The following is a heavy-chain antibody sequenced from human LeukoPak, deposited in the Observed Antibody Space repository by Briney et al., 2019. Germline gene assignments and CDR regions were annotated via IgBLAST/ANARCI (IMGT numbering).Heavy chain of an antibody. Sequence: PSETLSLTCTVSGGSINSYYWSWIRQPPGKGLEWIGYINDSGNTNYNPSLKSRVTISVDTSKNQFSLKLSSVTAADTAVFYCARGWNGFFPFDYWGQGTLVTVSS. V-gene: IGHV4-59*01. CDR2: INDSGNT. J-gene: IGHJ4*02. D-gene: IGHD3-3*01. CDR3: ARGWNGFFPFDY. CDR1: GGSINSYY.